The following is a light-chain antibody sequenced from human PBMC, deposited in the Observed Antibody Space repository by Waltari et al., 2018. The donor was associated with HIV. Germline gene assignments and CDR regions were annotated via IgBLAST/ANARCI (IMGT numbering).Light chain of an antibody. CDR1: SSDSGGFKS. Sequence: QSALTQPASVSGSPGQSITISCTGTSSDSGGFKSVSWYQQSPGKAPKLIIYDVSYRPSGVSNRFSGSKSGNTASLTISGLQAEDEADYYCGSSMTNVNMDVFAGGTKLTVL. CDR2: DVS. CDR3: GSSMTNVNMDV. J-gene: IGLJ2*01. V-gene: IGLV2-14*03.